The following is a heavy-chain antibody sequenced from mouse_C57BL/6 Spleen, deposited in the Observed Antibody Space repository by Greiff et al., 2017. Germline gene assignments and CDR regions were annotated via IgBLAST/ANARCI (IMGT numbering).Heavy chain of an antibody. CDR2: IDPENGDT. CDR3: TREEYDYDGGFDY. Sequence: EVQLQQSGAELVRPGASVKLSCTASGFNIKDDYMHWVKQRPEQGLEWIGWIDPENGDTEYASKFQGKATITADTSSNTAYLQLSSLTSEDTAVYYCTREEYDYDGGFDYWGQGTTLTVSS. D-gene: IGHD2-4*01. V-gene: IGHV14-4*01. CDR1: GFNIKDDY. J-gene: IGHJ2*01.